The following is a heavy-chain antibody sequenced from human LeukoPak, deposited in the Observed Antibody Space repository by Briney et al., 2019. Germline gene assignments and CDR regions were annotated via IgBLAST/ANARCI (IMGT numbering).Heavy chain of an antibody. D-gene: IGHD3-22*01. CDR2: IRWDGGST. CDR3: AKDARPYYYDSSGNWDAFDI. Sequence: GGSLRLSCAASGFTFDDYTMHWVRQAPGKGLEWVSLIRWDGGSTYYADSVKGRFTISRDNSKNTLYLQVNSLRAEDTAVYYCAKDARPYYYDSSGNWDAFDIWGQGTMVTVSS. CDR1: GFTFDDYT. J-gene: IGHJ3*02. V-gene: IGHV3-43*01.